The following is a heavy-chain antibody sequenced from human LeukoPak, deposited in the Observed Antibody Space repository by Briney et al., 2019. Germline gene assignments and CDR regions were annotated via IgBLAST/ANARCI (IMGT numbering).Heavy chain of an antibody. Sequence: ASVKVSCKASGYTFISYYIHWVRQAPGQGLEWMGIIDPSGGSTTYAPKFQGRLTVTRDTSTSTVYMELSSLRSDDTAVYYCARDQDYPHPRFDCWGQGTLVTVYS. V-gene: IGHV1-46*01. J-gene: IGHJ4*02. CDR3: ARDQDYPHPRFDC. D-gene: IGHD4-11*01. CDR2: IDPSGGST. CDR1: GYTFISYY.